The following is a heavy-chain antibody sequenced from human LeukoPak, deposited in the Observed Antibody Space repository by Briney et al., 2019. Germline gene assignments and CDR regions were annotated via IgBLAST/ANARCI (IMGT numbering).Heavy chain of an antibody. V-gene: IGHV3-23*01. J-gene: IGHJ4*02. CDR3: AKDRAMVRGVTYFDY. D-gene: IGHD3-10*01. CDR2: ISGSGGST. CDR1: GFTFSSYA. Sequence: GSLRLSCAASGFTFSSYAMSWVRQAPGKGLEWVSAISGSGGSTYYADSVKGRFTISRDNSKNTLYLQMNSLRAEDTAVYYCAKDRAMVRGVTYFDYWGQGTLVTVSS.